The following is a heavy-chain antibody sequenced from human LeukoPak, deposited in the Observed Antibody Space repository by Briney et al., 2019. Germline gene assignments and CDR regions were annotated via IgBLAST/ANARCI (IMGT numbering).Heavy chain of an antibody. CDR2: ISAYNGNT. Sequence: ASVKVSCTASGYTFTSYGISWVRQAPGQGLEWMGWISAYNGNTNYAQKLQGRVTMTTDTSTSTAYMELRSLRSDDTAVYYCARDSITMVRGPPRYWGQGTLVTVSS. CDR3: ARDSITMVRGPPRY. CDR1: GYTFTSYG. D-gene: IGHD3-10*01. V-gene: IGHV1-18*01. J-gene: IGHJ4*02.